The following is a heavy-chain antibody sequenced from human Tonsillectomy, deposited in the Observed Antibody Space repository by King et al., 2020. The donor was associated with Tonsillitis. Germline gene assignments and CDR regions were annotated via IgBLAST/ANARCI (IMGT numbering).Heavy chain of an antibody. Sequence: VQLVESGGGVVRPGGSLRLSCAASGFTFDDYGMNWVRQVPGMGLEWVSGTNWNGGSTGYADSVKGRFTISRDNAKNSLYLQMNSLRAEDTALYHCARGLRYCSSSSCSEGAFDIWGQGTMVTVSP. V-gene: IGHV3-20*01. CDR3: ARGLRYCSSSSCSEGAFDI. CDR2: TNWNGGST. CDR1: GFTFDDYG. D-gene: IGHD2-2*01. J-gene: IGHJ3*02.